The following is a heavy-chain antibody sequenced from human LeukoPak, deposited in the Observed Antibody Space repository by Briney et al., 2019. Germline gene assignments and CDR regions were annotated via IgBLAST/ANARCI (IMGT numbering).Heavy chain of an antibody. V-gene: IGHV5-51*01. CDR3: ACRDLTSTWSFP. CDR2: IYPGDSRI. Sequence: GESLKISCQGFGYSFTNYWIGWVRQMPGKGMEWMGVIYPGDSRIRYNPSFQGQVTISVDRSISTAYLQWVSLKASDSAMYHCACRDLTSTWSFPWGQGTLVTVSS. D-gene: IGHD6-13*01. J-gene: IGHJ5*02. CDR1: GYSFTNYW.